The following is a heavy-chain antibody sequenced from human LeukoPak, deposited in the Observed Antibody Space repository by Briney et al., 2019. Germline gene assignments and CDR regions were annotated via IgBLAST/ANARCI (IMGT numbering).Heavy chain of an antibody. CDR3: AKDPPSVVANAFHI. Sequence: GGSLRLSCAASGFTFSSYWMSWVRQAPGKGLERVSTISGSGGTTYDADSVKGRFTISRDNSKNTLYLEMDSLRADDTAVYSCAKDPPSVVANAFHIWGQGTMVTVSS. V-gene: IGHV3-23*01. D-gene: IGHD5-12*01. CDR1: GFTFSSYW. J-gene: IGHJ3*02. CDR2: ISGSGGTT.